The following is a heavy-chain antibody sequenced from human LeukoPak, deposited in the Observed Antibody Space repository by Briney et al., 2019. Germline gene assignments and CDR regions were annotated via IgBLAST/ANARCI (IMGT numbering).Heavy chain of an antibody. V-gene: IGHV1-69*05. CDR1: GGTFSIYA. J-gene: IGHJ4*02. CDR2: IITMFGTA. CDR3: ARGRSGSRY. Sequence: ASVKVSCKASGGTFSIYAISWVRQAPGQGLEWMGGIITMFGTANYAQKFQGRVTMTRNTSISTAYMELSSLRSEDTAVYYCARGRSGSRYWGQGTLVTVSS. D-gene: IGHD3-22*01.